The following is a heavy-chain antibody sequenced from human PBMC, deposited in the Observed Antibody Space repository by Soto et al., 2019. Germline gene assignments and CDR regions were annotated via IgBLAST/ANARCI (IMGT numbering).Heavy chain of an antibody. CDR1: GFSFNTDGVG. CDR3: VHRRNSYGYLDFDY. CDR2: VYWDDDK. V-gene: IGHV2-5*02. J-gene: IGHJ4*02. D-gene: IGHD5-18*01. Sequence: QITLKESGPTLVKPTQTLTLTCTFSGFSFNTDGVGVGWIRQPPGKALEWIALVYWDDDKRYSPALKSRLTITKDTSEKRVVLTITNMDPVDTATYYCVHRRNSYGYLDFDYWGQGTLVTVSS.